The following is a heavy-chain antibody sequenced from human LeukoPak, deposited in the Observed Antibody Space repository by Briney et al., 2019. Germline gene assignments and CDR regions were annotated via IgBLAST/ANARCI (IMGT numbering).Heavy chain of an antibody. CDR2: IYPGDSDT. D-gene: IGHD3-22*01. CDR3: ARGYYDSSGYYDHFDY. Sequence: GESLKISCKGSGYSFTSYWIGWVRQMPGKGLGWMGIIYPGDSDTRYSPSFQGQVTISADKSISTAYLQWSSLKASDTAMYYCARGYYDSSGYYDHFDYWGQGTLVTVSS. J-gene: IGHJ4*02. V-gene: IGHV5-51*01. CDR1: GYSFTSYW.